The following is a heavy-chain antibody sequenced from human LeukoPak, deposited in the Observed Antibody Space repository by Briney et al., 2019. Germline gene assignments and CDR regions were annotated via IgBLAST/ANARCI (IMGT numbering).Heavy chain of an antibody. CDR2: ISGSGGST. CDR1: GFTFSSYA. D-gene: IGHD3-22*01. CDR3: AKANGKIVVVVLD. Sequence: PGGSLRLSCAASGFTFSSYAMSWVRRAPGKGLEWVSAISGSGGSTYYADSVKGRFTTSRDNSKNTLYLQMNSLRAEDTAVYYCAKANGKIVVVVLDWGQGTLVTVSS. V-gene: IGHV3-23*01. J-gene: IGHJ4*02.